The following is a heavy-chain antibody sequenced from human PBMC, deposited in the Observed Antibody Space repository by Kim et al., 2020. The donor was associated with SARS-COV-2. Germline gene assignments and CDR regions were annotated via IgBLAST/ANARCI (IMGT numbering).Heavy chain of an antibody. V-gene: IGHV3-48*02. CDR2: ISSSSSTI. CDR3: ARDSGPPEGYTSYGPGAQGGQRTFYYYYYGMDV. Sequence: GGSLRLSCAASGFTFSSYSMNWVRQAPGKGLEWVSYISSSSSTIYYADSVKGRFTISRDNAKNSLYLQMNSLRDEDTAVYYCARDSGPPEGYTSYGPGAQGGQRTFYYYYYGMDVWGQGTTVTVSS. CDR1: GFTFSSYS. D-gene: IGHD5-18*01. J-gene: IGHJ6*02.